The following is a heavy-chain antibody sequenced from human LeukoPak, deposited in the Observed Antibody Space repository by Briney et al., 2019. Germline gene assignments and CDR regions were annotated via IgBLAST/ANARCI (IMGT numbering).Heavy chain of an antibody. D-gene: IGHD2-2*01. CDR1: GGSISRSY. CDR2: ISTSGGT. J-gene: IGHJ3*02. CDR3: ARVVIPAAFGAFDI. V-gene: IGHV4-4*07. Sequence: SETLSLTCTVSGGSISRSYWSWIRQPAGKGLEWIGRISTSGGTNYNPSLMSRVTMSLDTSKNQFSLKLSSVTAADTAVYYCARVVIPAAFGAFDIWGQGTMVTVSS.